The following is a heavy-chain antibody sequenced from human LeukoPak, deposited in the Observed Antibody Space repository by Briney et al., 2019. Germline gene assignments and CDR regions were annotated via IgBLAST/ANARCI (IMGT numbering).Heavy chain of an antibody. V-gene: IGHV1-24*01. CDR3: ATGVGTGALDAFDI. CDR1: GYTLTELS. D-gene: IGHD3/OR15-3a*01. Sequence: ASVKVSCKVSGYTLTELSMHWVRQAPGKGLEWMGGFDPEDGETIYAQKFQGRVTMTEDTSTDTAYMELRSLRSEDTAVYYCATGVGTGALDAFDIWGQGTMVTVSS. CDR2: FDPEDGET. J-gene: IGHJ3*02.